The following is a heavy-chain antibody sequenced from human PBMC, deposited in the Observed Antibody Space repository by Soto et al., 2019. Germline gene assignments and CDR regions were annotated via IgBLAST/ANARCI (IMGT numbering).Heavy chain of an antibody. CDR2: IHGGGDYT. J-gene: IGHJ2*01. V-gene: IGHV3-23*01. Sequence: EVQVLESGGGLVQPGGSLRLSCAASGFTFSNYAMSWVRQAPGKGLEWVSTIHGGGDYTHYTDSVKGRFTISRDNSRKQRFLQLNSLRGEDMAVYYCAKKGGSGSYTDGNFDVWGRGTLVPVSS. D-gene: IGHD1-26*01. CDR3: AKKGGSGSYTDGNFDV. CDR1: GFTFSNYA.